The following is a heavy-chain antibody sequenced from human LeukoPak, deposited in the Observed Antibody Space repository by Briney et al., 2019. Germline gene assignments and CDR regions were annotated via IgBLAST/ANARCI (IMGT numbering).Heavy chain of an antibody. V-gene: IGHV1-18*01. CDR1: GYTFTNYG. J-gene: IGHJ5*02. D-gene: IGHD3-9*01. CDR3: ARWGRNFNDWFDP. CDR2: ISAYNGNT. Sequence: GASVKVSCKASGYTFTNYGVIWVRQALGQGLEWMGWISAYNGNTNYAQNLQGRVTMTTDTSTTTAYMELRSLNSDDTAVYYCARWGRNFNDWFDPWGQGTLVTVSS.